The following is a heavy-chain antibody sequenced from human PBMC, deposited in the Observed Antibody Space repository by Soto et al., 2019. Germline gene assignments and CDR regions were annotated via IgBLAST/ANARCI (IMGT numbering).Heavy chain of an antibody. CDR2: IYHSGST. Sequence: SETLSLTCAVSGGSISSSNWWSWVRQPPGKGLEWIGEIYHSGSTNYNPSLKSRVTISVAKSKNQFSLKLSSVTAADTAVYYCARFTGYYDSSGVGDFDYWGEGTLVTVSS. V-gene: IGHV4-4*02. CDR3: ARFTGYYDSSGVGDFDY. CDR1: GGSISSSNW. J-gene: IGHJ4*02. D-gene: IGHD3-22*01.